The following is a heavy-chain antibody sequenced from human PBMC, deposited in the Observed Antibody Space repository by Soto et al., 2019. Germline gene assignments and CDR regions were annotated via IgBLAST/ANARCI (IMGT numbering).Heavy chain of an antibody. J-gene: IGHJ6*02. CDR1: GFTFSSYE. CDR2: ISSSGSTI. Sequence: GGSLRLSCSASGFTFSSYEMNWFRQAPGKGLEWVSYISSSGSTIYYADSVKGRFTISRDNAKNSLYLQMNSLRAEDTAVYYCARDGDSGSYYYGMDVWGQGTTVTVSS. V-gene: IGHV3-48*03. CDR3: ARDGDSGSYYYGMDV. D-gene: IGHD1-26*01.